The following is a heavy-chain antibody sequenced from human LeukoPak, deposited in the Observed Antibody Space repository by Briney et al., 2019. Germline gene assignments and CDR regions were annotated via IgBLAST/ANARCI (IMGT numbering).Heavy chain of an antibody. Sequence: SETLSLTCAVYGGSFSGYFWSWIRQSPGKGLEWIGQINHSGSTNYNPSLKSRVTISIDKSKNQFSLKLSSVTAADTAVYYCARPVGARRLDAFDIWGQGTMVTVSS. J-gene: IGHJ3*02. CDR3: ARPVGARRLDAFDI. CDR2: INHSGST. CDR1: GGSFSGYF. V-gene: IGHV4-34*01. D-gene: IGHD1-26*01.